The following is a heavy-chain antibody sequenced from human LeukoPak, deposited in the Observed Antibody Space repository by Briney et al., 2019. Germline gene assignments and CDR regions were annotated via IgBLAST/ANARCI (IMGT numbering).Heavy chain of an antibody. CDR1: GGSITNYY. CDR2: INHSGST. Sequence: PSETLSLTCTVSGGSITNYYWSWIRQPPGKGLEWIGEINHSGSTNYNPSLKSRVTISVDTSKNQFSLKLSSVTAADTAVYYCARTPRLLSYNWFDPWGQGTLVTVSS. CDR3: ARTPRLLSYNWFDP. V-gene: IGHV4-34*01. D-gene: IGHD2-15*01. J-gene: IGHJ5*02.